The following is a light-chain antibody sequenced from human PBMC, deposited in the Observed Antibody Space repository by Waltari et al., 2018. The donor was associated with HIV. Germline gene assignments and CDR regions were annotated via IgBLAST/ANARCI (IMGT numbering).Light chain of an antibody. CDR3: CSYAGSSTLV. J-gene: IGLJ2*01. V-gene: IGLV2-23*01. CDR2: EGS. CDR1: SSDVGSYNL. Sequence: QSALTQPAPVSGSLGQSITISCAATSSDVGSYNLVSWYQHHPGKAPKLMIYEGSKRPSGVSNRFTGSKSGNTASLTISGLQAEDEADYYCCSYAGSSTLVFGGGTKLTVL.